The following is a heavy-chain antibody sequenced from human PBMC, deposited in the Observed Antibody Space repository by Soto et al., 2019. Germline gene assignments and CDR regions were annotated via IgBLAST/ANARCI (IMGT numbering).Heavy chain of an antibody. Sequence: SETLSLTCAVSGDSINSGAYYWTWIRQPPGKGLEWIGCIYNNGGTDYSPSLKSRVTISMDTSKNQFSLRLTSVTTADTAVYYCARGLTEWSNDYWGQGALVTVSS. CDR3: ARGLTEWSNDY. D-gene: IGHD3-3*01. CDR2: IYNNGGT. CDR1: GDSINSGAYY. J-gene: IGHJ4*02. V-gene: IGHV4-31*11.